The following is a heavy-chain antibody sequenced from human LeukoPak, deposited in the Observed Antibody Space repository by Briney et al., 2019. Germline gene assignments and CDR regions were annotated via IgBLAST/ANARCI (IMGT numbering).Heavy chain of an antibody. CDR3: ARHSAVAATGSPFDY. CDR1: GGSISSSSYY. J-gene: IGHJ4*02. V-gene: IGHV4-39*01. D-gene: IGHD2-15*01. Sequence: SETLSLTCTVSGGSISSSSYYWGWIRQPPGRGLEWIGSIYYSGSTYYNPSLKSRVTISVDTSKNQFSLKLSSVTAADTAVYYCARHSAVAATGSPFDYWGQGTLVTVSS. CDR2: IYYSGST.